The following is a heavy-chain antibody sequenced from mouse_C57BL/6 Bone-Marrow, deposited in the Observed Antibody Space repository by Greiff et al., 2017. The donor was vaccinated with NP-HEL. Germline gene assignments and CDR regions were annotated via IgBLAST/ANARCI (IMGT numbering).Heavy chain of an antibody. CDR3: TTNWGAAMDY. J-gene: IGHJ4*01. Sequence: VQLQQSGAELVRPGASVKLSCTASGFNIKDDYMHWVKQRPEQGLEWIGWIDPENGDTEYASKFQGQATITADTSYNTAYLQLSSLTSEDTAVYYCTTNWGAAMDYWGQGTSVTVSS. CDR1: GFNIKDDY. CDR2: IDPENGDT. V-gene: IGHV14-4*01. D-gene: IGHD4-1*01.